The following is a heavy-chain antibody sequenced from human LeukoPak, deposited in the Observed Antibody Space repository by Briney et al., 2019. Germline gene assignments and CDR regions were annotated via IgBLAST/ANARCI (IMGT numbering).Heavy chain of an antibody. J-gene: IGHJ6*02. CDR1: GFAFHAFD. Sequence: GGSLRLSCAASGFAFHAFDMYWVRQAPGKGLEWVSRINSDCGKTYYADSVRGRFTISRDNSKNSLYLQMNSLRTDDAALYYCATWAFYHGLDVWGQGTTVTVSS. V-gene: IGHV3-43*02. CDR3: ATWAFYHGLDV. CDR2: INSDCGKT. D-gene: IGHD1-26*01.